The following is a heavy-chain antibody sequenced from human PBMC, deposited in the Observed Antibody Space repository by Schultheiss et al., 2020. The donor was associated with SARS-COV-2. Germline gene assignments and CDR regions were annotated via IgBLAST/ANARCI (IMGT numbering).Heavy chain of an antibody. Sequence: GESLKISCKASGYTFTSYDINWVRQATGQGLEWMGWMNPNSGNTGYAQKFQGRVTMTRNTSISTAYMELSSLRSEDTAVYYCARQERYGANWFDPWGQGTLVTVSS. D-gene: IGHD1-26*01. J-gene: IGHJ5*02. CDR2: MNPNSGNT. CDR1: GYTFTSYD. V-gene: IGHV1-8*01. CDR3: ARQERYGANWFDP.